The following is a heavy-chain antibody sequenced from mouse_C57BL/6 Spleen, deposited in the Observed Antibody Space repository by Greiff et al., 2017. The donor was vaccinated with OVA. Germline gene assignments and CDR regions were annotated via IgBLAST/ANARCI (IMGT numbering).Heavy chain of an antibody. J-gene: IGHJ3*01. Sequence: QVQLQQPGAELVKPGASVKLSCKASGYTFTSYWMHWVKQRPGRGLECIGRIDPTSGGTKYNEKFTSTATLTVDKPSSTAYMQLSSLTSEDSAVYYCARGGITTKSAWFAYWGQGTLVTVSA. CDR3: ARGGITTKSAWFAY. CDR1: GYTFTSYW. V-gene: IGHV1-72*01. D-gene: IGHD1-1*01. CDR2: IDPTSGGT.